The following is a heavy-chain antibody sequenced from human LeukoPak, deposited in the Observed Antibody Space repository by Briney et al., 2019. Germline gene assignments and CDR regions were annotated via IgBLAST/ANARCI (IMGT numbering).Heavy chain of an antibody. CDR3: ARVLHCSSTSCNHFDY. CDR1: GFTFSSYE. V-gene: IGHV3-48*03. J-gene: IGHJ4*02. Sequence: GGSLRLSCAASGFTFSSYEMNWVRQAPGKGLEWVSYISSSGSTIYYADSVKGRFTISRDNAKNSLYLQMNSLRAEDTAVYYCARVLHCSSTSCNHFDYWGQGTLVTVSS. CDR2: ISSSGSTI. D-gene: IGHD2-2*01.